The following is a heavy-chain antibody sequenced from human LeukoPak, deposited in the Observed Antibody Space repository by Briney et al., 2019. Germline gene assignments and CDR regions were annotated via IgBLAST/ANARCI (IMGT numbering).Heavy chain of an antibody. Sequence: EASVSVSSTPSGYTFTVYYMHWVRQAPGQGLEWMGWINPNSGGTNYAQKFQGRVTITRDTSISTAYMELSRLRSDDTAVYYCARDGIGCSSTSCYPWGQGTLVTVSS. CDR2: INPNSGGT. CDR1: GYTFTVYY. D-gene: IGHD2-2*01. J-gene: IGHJ5*02. V-gene: IGHV1-2*02. CDR3: ARDGIGCSSTSCYP.